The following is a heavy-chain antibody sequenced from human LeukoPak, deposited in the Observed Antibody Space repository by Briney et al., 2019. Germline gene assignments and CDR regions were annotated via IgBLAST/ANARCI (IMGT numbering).Heavy chain of an antibody. CDR1: GGSTRSGRHH. J-gene: IGHJ6*03. CDR2: LDESGRP. CDR3: ARDLGGYPFFMDV. Sequence: SETLSLACSVSGGSTRSGRHHWAWVRQPPGKGLEFIGSLDESGRPYYNAPLKSRVTISEDSSGKQFSLNLSSVTAADTAVYYCARDLGGYPFFMDVWGRGTTVIVSS. D-gene: IGHD2-15*01. V-gene: IGHV4-39*07.